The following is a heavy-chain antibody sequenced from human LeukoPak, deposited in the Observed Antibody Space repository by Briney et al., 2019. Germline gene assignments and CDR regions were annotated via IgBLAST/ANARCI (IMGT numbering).Heavy chain of an antibody. V-gene: IGHV3-48*01. D-gene: IGHD2-15*01. CDR1: GFTLSSYS. CDR2: ISSSSGTI. Sequence: GGSLRLSCTASGFTLSSYSMNWVRQAPGKWAEWVSYISSSSGTIYYADSVKGRLTISRDNAKNSLYLQMNSLRAEDTAVYYCARAAKWSPFDYWGQGTLVTVSS. J-gene: IGHJ4*02. CDR3: ARAAKWSPFDY.